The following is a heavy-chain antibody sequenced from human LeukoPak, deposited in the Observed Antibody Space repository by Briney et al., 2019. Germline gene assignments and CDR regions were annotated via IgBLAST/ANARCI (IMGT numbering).Heavy chain of an antibody. CDR3: ARDPLEFVVVPAATHFDY. D-gene: IGHD2-2*01. V-gene: IGHV3-33*01. J-gene: IGHJ4*02. Sequence: GRSLRLSCAASGFTFSSYGMHWVRQAPGKGLEWAAVIWYDGSNKYYADSVKGRFTISRDNSKNTLYLQMNSLRAEDTAVYYCARDPLEFVVVPAATHFDYWGQGTLVTVSS. CDR1: GFTFSSYG. CDR2: IWYDGSNK.